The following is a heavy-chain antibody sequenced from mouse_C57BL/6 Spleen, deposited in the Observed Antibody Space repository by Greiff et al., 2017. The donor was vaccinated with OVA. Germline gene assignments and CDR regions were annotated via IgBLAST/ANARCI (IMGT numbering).Heavy chain of an antibody. CDR3: FYYGSAWFAY. V-gene: IGHV14-4*01. CDR2: IDPANGDT. Sequence: VQLQQSGAELVRPGASVKLSCTASGFNIKDDYMHWVKQRPEQGLEWIGWIDPANGDTEYASKFQGKATITADPSSNTAYLQLSSLTSEDTAVYYCFYYGSAWFAYWGQGTLVTVSA. CDR1: GFNIKDDY. J-gene: IGHJ3*01. D-gene: IGHD1-1*01.